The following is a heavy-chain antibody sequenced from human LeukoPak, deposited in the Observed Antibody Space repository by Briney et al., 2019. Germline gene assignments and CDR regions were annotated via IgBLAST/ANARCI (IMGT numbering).Heavy chain of an antibody. J-gene: IGHJ4*02. CDR3: ARDDLDCSGGTCYSDDF. D-gene: IGHD2-15*01. CDR1: GYTFSRYG. Sequence: SVKVSCKASGYTFSRYGISWVRQAPGQGLEWMGWIRHYNSNIKYAQKFQGRVTMTTDTSTSTAYMELRSLRSDDTAMYFCARDDLDCSGGTCYSDDFWGQGTLVTVSS. V-gene: IGHV1-18*01. CDR2: IRHYNSNI.